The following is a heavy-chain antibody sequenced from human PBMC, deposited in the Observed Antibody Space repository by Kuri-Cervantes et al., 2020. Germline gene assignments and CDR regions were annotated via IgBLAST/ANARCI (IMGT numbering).Heavy chain of an antibody. Sequence: GGSLRPSCAASGFTFSSYAMHWVRQAPGKGLEWVAVISYDGSNKYYADSVKGRFTISRDNSKNTLYLQMNSLRAEDTAVYYCARGGVGATYWGQGTLVTVSS. CDR1: GFTFSSYA. CDR2: ISYDGSNK. CDR3: ARGGVGATY. V-gene: IGHV3-30-3*01. J-gene: IGHJ4*02. D-gene: IGHD1-26*01.